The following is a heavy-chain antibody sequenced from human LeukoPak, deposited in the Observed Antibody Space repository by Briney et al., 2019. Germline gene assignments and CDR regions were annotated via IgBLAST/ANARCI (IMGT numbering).Heavy chain of an antibody. Sequence: ASVKVSCKASGYTFTGYCMHWVRQAPGQGLEWMGRINPNSGGTNYAQKFQGRVTMTRDTSISTAYMELSRLRSDDTAVYYCARETYYNAFDIWGQGTMVTVSS. D-gene: IGHD3-22*01. CDR1: GYTFTGYC. CDR2: INPNSGGT. V-gene: IGHV1-2*06. CDR3: ARETYYNAFDI. J-gene: IGHJ3*02.